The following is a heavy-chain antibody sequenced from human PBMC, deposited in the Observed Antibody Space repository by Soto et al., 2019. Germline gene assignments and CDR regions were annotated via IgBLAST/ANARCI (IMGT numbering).Heavy chain of an antibody. CDR2: IYSAGTA. V-gene: IGHV3-66*01. J-gene: IGHJ6*02. CDR3: AGGKSRSWLGNYYYGMDV. D-gene: IGHD6-13*01. Sequence: EVQVVESGGGLAQPGGSLRLSCVASGFTASTNYMSWVRQAPGKGLEWVSCIYSAGTAYYAESVKGRFTISRDNSKNTLFLQMNSLRHEDTAVYYCAGGKSRSWLGNYYYGMDVWGQGTTVTVSS. CDR1: GFTASTNY.